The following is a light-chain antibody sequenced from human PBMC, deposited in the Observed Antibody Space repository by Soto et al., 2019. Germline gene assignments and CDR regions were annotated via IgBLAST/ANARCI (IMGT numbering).Light chain of an antibody. CDR3: QQLNSFPPSFT. J-gene: IGKJ3*01. CDR2: GAS. Sequence: DIQLTQSPSFLSASVGDRVTITCRASQGSSSYLAWYQQRPGEPPELLIYGASTLRPGVASRFSGSGSGTEFTLTISSLQPEDFATYFCQQLNSFPPSFTFGPGTTVDIK. V-gene: IGKV1-9*01. CDR1: QGSSSY.